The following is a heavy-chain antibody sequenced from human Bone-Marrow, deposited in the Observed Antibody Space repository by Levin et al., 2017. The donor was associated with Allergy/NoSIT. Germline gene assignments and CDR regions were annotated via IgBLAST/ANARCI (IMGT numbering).Heavy chain of an antibody. J-gene: IGHJ4*02. Sequence: SCGVSGYSISSGYYWGWIRQPPGKGLEWIGSIYHGGTTYYNPSLRSRVALSVDTSKNQFSLKLRSVTAADTAVFYCARVAVTNTGWLKYYFDYWGQGTLVIVSS. CDR2: IYHGGTT. CDR3: ARVAVTNTGWLKYYFDY. V-gene: IGHV4-38-2*01. D-gene: IGHD6-19*01. CDR1: GYSISSGYY.